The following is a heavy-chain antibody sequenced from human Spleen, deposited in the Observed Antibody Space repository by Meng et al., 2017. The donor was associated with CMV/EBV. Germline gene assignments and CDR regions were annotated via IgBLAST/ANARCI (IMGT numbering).Heavy chain of an antibody. CDR1: GFTFSSYW. CDR2: IKKDGSEK. D-gene: IGHD2-2*01. Sequence: GESLKISCAASGFTFSSYWMSWVRQAPGKGLEWVANIKKDGSEKYYVDSVKGRFTISRDNAKNSLYLQMDSLRAEDTAVFYCARVYCSTSCYPYYYYGMDVWGQGTTVTVSS. CDR3: ARVYCSTSCYPYYYYGMDV. V-gene: IGHV3-7*04. J-gene: IGHJ6*02.